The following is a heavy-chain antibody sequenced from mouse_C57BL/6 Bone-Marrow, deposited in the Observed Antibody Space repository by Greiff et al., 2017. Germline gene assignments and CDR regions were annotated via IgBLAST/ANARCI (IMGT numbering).Heavy chain of an antibody. Sequence: VKLLESGAELARPGASVKLSCKASGYTFTSYDIRWVKQRTGQGLEWIGAIYPRSGNTYYNEKFKGKATLTADKSSSTAYMELRSLTSEDSAVYFCASSYYFDYWGQGTTLTVSS. J-gene: IGHJ2*01. V-gene: IGHV1-81*01. CDR1: GYTFTSYD. CDR2: IYPRSGNT. CDR3: ASSYYFDY.